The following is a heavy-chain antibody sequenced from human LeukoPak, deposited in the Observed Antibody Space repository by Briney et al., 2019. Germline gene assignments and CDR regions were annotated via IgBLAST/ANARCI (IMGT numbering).Heavy chain of an antibody. CDR1: GGSISSYY. CDR3: AREAQDFRTGNHRPGHYDYMDV. D-gene: IGHD1-14*01. V-gene: IGHV4-59*01. CDR2: IYYAGST. J-gene: IGHJ6*03. Sequence: PSETLSLTCGVSGGSISSYYWAWIRQAPGKGLEWIGCIYYAGSTNYNPSLKSRVTMSVDMSRNQFSLRMTSVTAADTAVYYCAREAQDFRTGNHRPGHYDYMDVWGKGTAVTVSS.